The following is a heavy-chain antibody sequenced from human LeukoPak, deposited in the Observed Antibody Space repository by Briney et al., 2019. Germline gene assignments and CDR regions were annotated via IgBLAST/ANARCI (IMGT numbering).Heavy chain of an antibody. CDR3: ARLSGYSSGHYYSDY. CDR2: IYYRGST. D-gene: IGHD3-22*01. CDR1: GGSISSDY. Sequence: SETLSLTCTVSGGSISSDYWSWIRQPPGKGLEWIGYIYYRGSTNYNPSLKSRVTISVDTSKNQFSLKLSSVTAADAAVYYCARLSGYSSGHYYSDYWGQGTLVTVSS. V-gene: IGHV4-59*01. J-gene: IGHJ4*02.